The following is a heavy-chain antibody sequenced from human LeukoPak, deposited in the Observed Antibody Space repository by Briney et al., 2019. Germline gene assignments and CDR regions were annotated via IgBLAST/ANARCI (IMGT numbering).Heavy chain of an antibody. CDR3: AKSRGSNWPRYFDL. CDR2: ISWNSGSI. D-gene: IGHD6-13*01. V-gene: IGHV3-9*02. CDR1: GFTSDDYA. Sequence: GGSLRLSCAAFGFTSDDYAMHWVRQAPGKGLEWVSSISWNSGSIGYADSVKGRFTISRDNAKNSLYLQMNSLRAEDTALYYCAKSRGSNWPRYFDLWGRGTLITVSS. J-gene: IGHJ2*01.